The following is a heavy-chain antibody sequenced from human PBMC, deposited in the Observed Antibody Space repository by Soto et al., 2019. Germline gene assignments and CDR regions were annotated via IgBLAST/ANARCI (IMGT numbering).Heavy chain of an antibody. V-gene: IGHV3-30-3*01. CDR1: GFTFSSYA. CDR2: ISYDGSNK. D-gene: IGHD1-26*01. J-gene: IGHJ4*02. CDR3: ARGHIVGATSGYFDY. Sequence: QVQLVESGGGVVQPGRSLRLSCAASGFTFSSYAMHWVRQAPGKGLEWVAVISYDGSNKYYADSVKDRFTISRDNSKNTLYLQMNSLRAEYTAVYYCARGHIVGATSGYFDYWGQGTLVTVSS.